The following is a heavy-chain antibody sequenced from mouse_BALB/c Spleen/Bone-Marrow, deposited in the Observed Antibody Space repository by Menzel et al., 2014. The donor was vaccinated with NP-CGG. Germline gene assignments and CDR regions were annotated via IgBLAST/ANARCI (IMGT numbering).Heavy chain of an antibody. D-gene: IGHD2-14*01. V-gene: IGHV5-2*03. CDR2: INSDGGST. CDR1: EYEFPSHD. J-gene: IGHJ4*01. Sequence: EVMLVESGGGLVQPGESLKLSCESNEYEFPSHDMSWVRKTPEERLEVVAAINSDGGSTYYPDTMERRFIISRDNTKKTLYLQMSSLRSEDTALYYCARHNYRYDDYAMDYWGQGTSVTVSS. CDR3: ARHNYRYDDYAMDY.